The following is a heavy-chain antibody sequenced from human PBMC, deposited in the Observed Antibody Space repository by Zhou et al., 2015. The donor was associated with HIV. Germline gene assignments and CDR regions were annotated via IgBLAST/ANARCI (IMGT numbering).Heavy chain of an antibody. CDR1: GGTFSSYT. V-gene: IGHV1-69*02. CDR2: IIPILGIA. D-gene: IGHD4-23*01. J-gene: IGHJ4*02. Sequence: QVQLVQSGAEVKKPGSSVKVSCKASGGTFSSYTISWVRQAPGQGLEWMGRIIPILGIANYAQKFQGRVTITADKSTSTAYMELSSLRSEDTAVYYCATFPDYGGNSPPKNNYFDYWGRGNPGHRLL. CDR3: ATFPDYGGNSPPKNNYFDY.